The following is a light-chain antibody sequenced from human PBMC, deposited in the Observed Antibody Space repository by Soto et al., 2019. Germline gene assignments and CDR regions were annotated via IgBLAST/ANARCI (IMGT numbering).Light chain of an antibody. CDR2: GAS. Sequence: DMVLTQAPGTVSVSPSGRPSLSFMGRQTVSSGFLAWYQQKVGQAPRLLIYGASTRATGVPDRFSGSGSGTDFTLTISRLEPEDFAVYYCHQDYSSPTTFGGGTRVEI. V-gene: IGKV3-20*01. J-gene: IGKJ4*01. CDR1: QTVSSGF. CDR3: HQDYSSPTT.